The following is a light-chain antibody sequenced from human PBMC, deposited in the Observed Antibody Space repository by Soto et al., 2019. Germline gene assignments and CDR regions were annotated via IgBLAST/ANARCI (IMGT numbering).Light chain of an antibody. V-gene: IGLV2-14*01. CDR1: SSDVGGYNY. CDR2: EVT. J-gene: IGLJ3*02. CDR3: SSYSISSAVV. Sequence: QSALTQPASVSGSPGQSITISCTGTSSDVGGYNYVSWFQQPPGKAPKLMIYEVTYRPSGVSNRFSGSKSGNTASLTISGLQAEDEADYYCSSYSISSAVVFGGGTKVTVL.